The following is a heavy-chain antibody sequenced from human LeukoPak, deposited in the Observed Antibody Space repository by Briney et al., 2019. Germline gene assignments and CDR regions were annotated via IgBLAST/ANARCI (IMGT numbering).Heavy chain of an antibody. D-gene: IGHD2-2*01. CDR1: GFTVSSNY. CDR2: IYSGGST. V-gene: IGHV3-66*01. J-gene: IGHJ3*02. Sequence: GGSLRLSCAASGFTVSSNYMSWVRQAPGKGLEGVSVIYSGGSTYYADSVKGRFTISRDNSKNTLYLQMNSLRAEDTAVYYCARDVGPAANAFDIWGQGTMVTVSS. CDR3: ARDVGPAANAFDI.